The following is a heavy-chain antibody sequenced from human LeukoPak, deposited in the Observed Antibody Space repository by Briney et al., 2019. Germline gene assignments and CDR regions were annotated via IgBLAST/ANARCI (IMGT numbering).Heavy chain of an antibody. CDR1: GFTVDSNY. V-gene: IGHV3-53*01. CDR2: IYTGGNT. CDR3: ARGDDSGYYDYFDY. Sequence: GGSLRLSCAASGFTVDSNYLSWVRQAPGEGLEWFSTIYTGGNTYYAASVKGRFTISRDFSKNTVFLHMNSLRAEDTAMYYCARGDDSGYYDYFDYWGQGALVTVSS. D-gene: IGHD3-3*01. J-gene: IGHJ4*02.